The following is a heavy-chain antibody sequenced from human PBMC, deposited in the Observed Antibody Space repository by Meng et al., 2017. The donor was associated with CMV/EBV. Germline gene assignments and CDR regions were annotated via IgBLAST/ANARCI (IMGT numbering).Heavy chain of an antibody. CDR1: GGSISSNY. J-gene: IGHJ6*02. CDR3: ARDLMVYDGPYYYGMDV. Sequence: SETLSLTCTVSGGSISSNYWSWIRQPPGKGLEWIGYIYYSGSTNYNPSLKSRVTISVDTSKNQFSLKLSSVTAADTAVYYCARDLMVYDGPYYYGMDVWGQGTTVTVSS. V-gene: IGHV4-59*01. CDR2: IYYSGST. D-gene: IGHD2-8*01.